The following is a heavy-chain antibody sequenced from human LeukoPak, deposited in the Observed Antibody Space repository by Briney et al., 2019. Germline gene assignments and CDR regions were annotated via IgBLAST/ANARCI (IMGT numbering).Heavy chain of an antibody. CDR1: GYTFTSYG. V-gene: IGHV1-2*02. CDR2: INPNSGGT. Sequence: GASVKVSCKASGYTFTSYGISWVRQAPGQGLEWMGWINPNSGGTNYAQKFQGRVTMTRDTSISTAYMELSRLRSDDTAVYYCARGGSSWQENYYYYYMDVWGKGTTVTVSS. J-gene: IGHJ6*03. CDR3: ARGGSSWQENYYYYYMDV. D-gene: IGHD6-13*01.